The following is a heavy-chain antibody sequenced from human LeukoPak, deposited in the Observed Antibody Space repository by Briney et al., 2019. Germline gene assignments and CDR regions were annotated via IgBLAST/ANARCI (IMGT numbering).Heavy chain of an antibody. CDR2: IIPIFGTA. J-gene: IGHJ6*04. CDR3: VRDAAEYYYYGMDV. D-gene: IGHD2-15*01. Sequence: SVKVSSKASGGTFSSYAISWVRQAPGQGLEWMGGIIPIFGTANYAQKFQGRVTITADESTSTAYMELSSLRSEDTAVYYCVRDAAEYYYYGMDVWGKGTTVTVSS. CDR1: GGTFSSYA. V-gene: IGHV1-69*01.